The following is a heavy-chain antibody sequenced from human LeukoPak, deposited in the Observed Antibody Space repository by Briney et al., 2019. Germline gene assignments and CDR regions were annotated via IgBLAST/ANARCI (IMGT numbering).Heavy chain of an antibody. CDR3: ARVSRVGVYTDAFDM. CDR2: INPNSGGT. CDR1: GYTFTGYY. Sequence: ASVKVSCKASGYTFTGYYMHWVRQAPGQGLEWMGWINPNSGGTNYAQKFQGRVTMTRDTSISTAYMELSRLRSDDTAVYYCARVSRVGVYTDAFDMWGQGTMVIVS. D-gene: IGHD6-13*01. J-gene: IGHJ3*02. V-gene: IGHV1-2*02.